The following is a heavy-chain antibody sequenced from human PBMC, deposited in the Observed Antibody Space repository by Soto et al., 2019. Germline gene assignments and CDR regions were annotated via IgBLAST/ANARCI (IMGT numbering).Heavy chain of an antibody. D-gene: IGHD6-13*01. CDR1: GFTFDDYT. CDR2: ISWDGGST. Sequence: GGSLRLSCAASGFTFDDYTMHWVRQAPGKGLEWVSLISWDGGSTYYADSVKGRFTISRDNSQNSLYLQMNSLRTEDTALYYCAKDRGSSWYYYYGMDVWGQGTTVTVSS. V-gene: IGHV3-43*01. J-gene: IGHJ6*02. CDR3: AKDRGSSWYYYYGMDV.